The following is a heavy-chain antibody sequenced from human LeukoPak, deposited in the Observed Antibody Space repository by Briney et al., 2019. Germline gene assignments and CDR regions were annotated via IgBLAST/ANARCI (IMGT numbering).Heavy chain of an antibody. Sequence: ASVEVSCKASGYTFTSYGISWVRQAPGQGLEWMGWISGYNGNTNYAQKLQGRVTMTTDTSTSTAYMELRSLRSDDTAVYYCARDRTGIAAATNWFDPWGQGTLVTVSS. CDR2: ISGYNGNT. CDR1: GYTFTSYG. J-gene: IGHJ5*02. CDR3: ARDRTGIAAATNWFDP. V-gene: IGHV1-18*01. D-gene: IGHD6-13*01.